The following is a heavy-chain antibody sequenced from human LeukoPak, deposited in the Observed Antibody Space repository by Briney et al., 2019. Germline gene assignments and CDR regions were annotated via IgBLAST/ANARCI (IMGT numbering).Heavy chain of an antibody. J-gene: IGHJ2*01. D-gene: IGHD3-16*01. CDR3: ARTWGNWYFDL. V-gene: IGHV4-39*07. CDR2: IYYSGST. CDR1: GGSISSSSYY. Sequence: SETLSLTCTVSGGSISSSSYYWGWIRQPPGKGLEWIGSIYYSGSTYYNPSLKSRVTISVDTSKNQFSLNLTSLTAADMAVYYCARTWGNWYFDLWGRGTLVTVSS.